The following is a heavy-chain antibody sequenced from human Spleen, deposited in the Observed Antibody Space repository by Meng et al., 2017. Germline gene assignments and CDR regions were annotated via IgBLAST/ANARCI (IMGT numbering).Heavy chain of an antibody. CDR3: ARDEDISAAGKLFGDY. V-gene: IGHV1-2*06. D-gene: IGHD6-13*01. Sequence: VQVVHAGAEVKKPGASLKVACKPSGYNFPDYWLHWVRRAPGQGLEWMGRIDPKSGDTHYAQRFQGRVTMTGDTSISTAYMELSGLRSDDTAMYYCARDEDISAAGKLFGDYWGQGTLVTVSS. CDR2: IDPKSGDT. CDR1: GYNFPDYW. J-gene: IGHJ4*02.